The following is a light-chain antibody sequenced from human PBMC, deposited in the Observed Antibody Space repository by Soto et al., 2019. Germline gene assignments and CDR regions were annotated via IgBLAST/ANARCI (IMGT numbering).Light chain of an antibody. CDR3: QSYDSSLSGPYV. CDR1: SSNIGAGYD. Sequence: QSVLTQPPSVSGAPGQRVTISCTGSSSNIGAGYDVHWYQQLPGTAPKLLIYGNSNLPSGVPDRFSGSKSGTSASLAITGLQAEDEADYYCQSYDSSLSGPYVFGTGTK. J-gene: IGLJ1*01. CDR2: GNS. V-gene: IGLV1-40*01.